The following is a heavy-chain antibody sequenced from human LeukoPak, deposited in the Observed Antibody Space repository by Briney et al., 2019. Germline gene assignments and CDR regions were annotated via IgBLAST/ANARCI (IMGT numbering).Heavy chain of an antibody. CDR3: ARDKVDIVVVPARESDFNYYYFMDV. J-gene: IGHJ6*03. CDR1: GFTFSSYW. V-gene: IGHV3-7*01. Sequence: GGSLRLSCAASGFTFSSYWMSWVRQAPGKGLEWVANIKQDGSEKYFVDSVKGRFTISRDNAKNSLYLQMNGLRVEDTAVYYCARDKVDIVVVPARESDFNYYYFMDVWGKGTTVTVSS. CDR2: IKQDGSEK. D-gene: IGHD2-2*01.